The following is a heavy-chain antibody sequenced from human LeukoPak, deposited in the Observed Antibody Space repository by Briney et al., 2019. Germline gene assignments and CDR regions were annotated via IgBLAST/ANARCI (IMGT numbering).Heavy chain of an antibody. J-gene: IGHJ3*02. CDR3: ARPDGYSGNSLDI. D-gene: IGHD5-12*01. V-gene: IGHV5-51*01. CDR2: IYPGDSDT. CDR1: GNSFTGYW. Sequence: GESLKISCKGSGNSFTGYWIGWVRQMPGKGLEWMGVIYPGDSDTRYSPSFQGQVTLSADNSISTAYLQWSSLKASDTAMYYCARPDGYSGNSLDIWGQGTMVTVSS.